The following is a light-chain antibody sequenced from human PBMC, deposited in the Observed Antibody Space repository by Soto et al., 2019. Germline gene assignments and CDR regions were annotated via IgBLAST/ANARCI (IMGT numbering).Light chain of an antibody. Sequence: EVVLTQSPATLSLSPGERATLSCRPSQSVTRSALAWYQQKPGQSPMLLLSGASSRATGIPDRFSGGGSGTDFIFTITSLEPEDFAMYYCLHYGTAQWTFGQGTKVDSK. CDR1: QSVTRSA. CDR3: LHYGTAQWT. J-gene: IGKJ1*01. V-gene: IGKV3-20*01. CDR2: GAS.